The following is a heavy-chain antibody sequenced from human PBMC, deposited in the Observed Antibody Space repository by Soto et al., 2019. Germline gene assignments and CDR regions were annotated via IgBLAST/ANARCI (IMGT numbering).Heavy chain of an antibody. CDR1: GFTFSNYG. D-gene: IGHD2-15*01. J-gene: IGHJ4*02. V-gene: IGHV3-23*01. CDR3: ATLTGTCSGGGCHLES. CDR2: ISGGGFTT. Sequence: EVQLLESGGGLVQPGGSLSLSCVASGFTFSNYGMSWVRQAPGKGLERVSGISGGGFTTYYADFVKGRFTISRDNSKNTLYLQMNSLTVEDTAVYYCATLTGTCSGGGCHLESWGQGTLVTVSS.